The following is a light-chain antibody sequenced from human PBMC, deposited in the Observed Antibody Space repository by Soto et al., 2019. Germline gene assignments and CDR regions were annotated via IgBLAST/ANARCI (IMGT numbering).Light chain of an antibody. CDR1: QSVDNN. CDR3: QQYDTSPRT. Sequence: EKIMTQAPATLSVSPGEGASPSCRASQSVDNNLAWYQQRPGQAPRLLIYDASNRATGIPARFSGSGSGTDFTLTISRLEPEDFAVYYCQQYDTSPRTFGQGTKVDIK. CDR2: DAS. V-gene: IGKV3D-15*01. J-gene: IGKJ1*01.